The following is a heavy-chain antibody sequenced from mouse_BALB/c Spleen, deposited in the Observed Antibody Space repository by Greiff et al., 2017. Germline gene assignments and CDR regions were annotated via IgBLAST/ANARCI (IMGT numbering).Heavy chain of an antibody. J-gene: IGHJ2*01. CDR1: GFAFSSYD. CDR2: ISSGGGST. CDR3: ARRYYGSGFFDY. D-gene: IGHD1-1*01. Sequence: EVQGVESGGGLVKPGGSLKLSCAASGFAFSSYDMSWVRQTPEKRLEWVAYISSGGGSTYNPDTVKGRFTISSDNAKNTLYLQKSSLKSEATAMYYCARRYYGSGFFDYWGQGTTLTVSS. V-gene: IGHV5-12-1*01.